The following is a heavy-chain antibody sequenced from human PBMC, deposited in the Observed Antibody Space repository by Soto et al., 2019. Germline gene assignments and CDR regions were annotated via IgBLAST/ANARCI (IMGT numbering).Heavy chain of an antibody. CDR1: GYTFSNYG. J-gene: IGHJ6*04. CDR2: ISGYNGNT. CDR3: SRFIMVGGWIDPNYYKGIHF. V-gene: IGHV1-18*01. D-gene: IGHD6-19*01. Sequence: APVKVSCKTSGYTFSNYGINWVRQAPGQGLEWMGWISGYNGNTNYAQTVQGRVTMTTDTSTGTVYMELRSLKSDDTAIYYCSRFIMVGGWIDPNYYKGIHFRDKAPTGTLSS.